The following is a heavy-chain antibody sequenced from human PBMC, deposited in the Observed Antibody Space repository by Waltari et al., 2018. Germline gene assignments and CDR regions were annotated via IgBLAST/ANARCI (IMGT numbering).Heavy chain of an antibody. J-gene: IGHJ4*02. Sequence: EVQLVQSGAEVKKPGATVKISCKVSGYTFTDYYMHWEQQAPGKGLEWMGMVEPEEGEPIDDEKFQGRGTITADTSTDTAYRELSRRRSEDTAVDYCATESQDTAMVYWGQGTLVTVSS. CDR3: ATESQDTAMVY. D-gene: IGHD5-18*01. CDR2: VEPEEGEP. CDR1: GYTFTDYY. V-gene: IGHV1-69-2*01.